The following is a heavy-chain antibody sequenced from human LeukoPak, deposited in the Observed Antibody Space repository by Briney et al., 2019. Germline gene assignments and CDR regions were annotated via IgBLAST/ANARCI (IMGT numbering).Heavy chain of an antibody. CDR1: GYTFTSYD. Sequence: GASVKVSCKASGYTFTSYDINWVRQATGQGLEWMEWMNPNSGNTGYAQKLQGRVTMTTDTSTSTAYMELRSLRSDDTAVYYCARDRTMVRGHSPHYWGQGTLVTVSS. J-gene: IGHJ4*02. D-gene: IGHD3-10*01. CDR2: MNPNSGNT. CDR3: ARDRTMVRGHSPHY. V-gene: IGHV1-8*02.